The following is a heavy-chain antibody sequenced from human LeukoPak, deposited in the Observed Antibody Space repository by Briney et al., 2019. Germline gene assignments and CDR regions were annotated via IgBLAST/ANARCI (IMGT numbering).Heavy chain of an antibody. D-gene: IGHD2-2*02. CDR2: IYYSGST. V-gene: IGHV4-31*03. CDR1: GGSISSGGYY. J-gene: IGHJ3*02. CDR3: ARASSREYQLLYDAFDI. Sequence: SETLSLTCTVSGGSISSGGYYWSWIRQHPGKGLEWIGYIYYSGSTYYNPSLKSRVTISVDTSKNQFSLKLSSVTAADTAVYYCARASSREYQLLYDAFDIWGQGTMVTVSS.